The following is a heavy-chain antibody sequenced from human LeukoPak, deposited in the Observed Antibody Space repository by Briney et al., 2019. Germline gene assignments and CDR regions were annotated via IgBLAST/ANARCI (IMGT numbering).Heavy chain of an antibody. Sequence: ASVKVSFKASGGTFSSYAISWVRQAPGQGLEWMGRIIPIFGTANYAQKFQGRVTITADKSTSTAYMELSSLRSEDTAVYYCARGSGYGDNDYLGQGTLVTVSS. V-gene: IGHV1-69*06. CDR3: ARGSGYGDNDY. CDR1: GGTFSSYA. D-gene: IGHD4-23*01. CDR2: IIPIFGTA. J-gene: IGHJ4*02.